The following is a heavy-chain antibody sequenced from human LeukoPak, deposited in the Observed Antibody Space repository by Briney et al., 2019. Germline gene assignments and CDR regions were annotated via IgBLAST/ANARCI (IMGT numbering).Heavy chain of an antibody. D-gene: IGHD6-19*01. CDR1: GGSISSSSYY. Sequence: SETLSLTCTVSGGSISSSSYYWGWIRQPPGKGLEWIGSIYYSGTTYYNPSLKSRVAISVDTSKNQFSLKLSSVTAADTAVYYCARALRYSSGWALDYWGQGTLVTVSS. J-gene: IGHJ4*02. CDR3: ARALRYSSGWALDY. CDR2: IYYSGTT. V-gene: IGHV4-39*01.